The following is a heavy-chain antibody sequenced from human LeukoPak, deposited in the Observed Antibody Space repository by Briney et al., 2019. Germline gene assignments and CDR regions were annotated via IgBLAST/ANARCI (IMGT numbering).Heavy chain of an antibody. CDR1: GGSLRGYY. J-gene: IGHJ3*02. Sequence: SETLSLTCAVYGGSLRGYYWSWIRQPPGKGLEWIGEINHSGSTNYNPSLKSRVTISVDTSKNQFSLKLSSVTAADTAVYYCAGALRYFDWTEDAFDIWGQGTMVTVSS. D-gene: IGHD3-9*01. V-gene: IGHV4-34*01. CDR3: AGALRYFDWTEDAFDI. CDR2: INHSGST.